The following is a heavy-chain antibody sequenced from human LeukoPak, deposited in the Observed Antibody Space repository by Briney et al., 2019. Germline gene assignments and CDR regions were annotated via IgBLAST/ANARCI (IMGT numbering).Heavy chain of an antibody. J-gene: IGHJ4*02. CDR2: IPYDGSNK. CDR3: AKDICGGDCYPHGGY. D-gene: IGHD2-21*01. Sequence: SGGSLRLSXAASGFTFSNYGMHWVRQVPGKGLEWVAFIPYDGSNKYYADSLKGRFTISRDNSKNTLYLQMNSLRAEDTAIYYCAKDICGGDCYPHGGYWGQGTLVTVSS. V-gene: IGHV3-30*02. CDR1: GFTFSNYG.